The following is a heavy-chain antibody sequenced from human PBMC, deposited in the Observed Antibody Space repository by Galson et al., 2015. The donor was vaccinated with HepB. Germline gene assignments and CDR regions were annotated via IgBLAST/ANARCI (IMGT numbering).Heavy chain of an antibody. J-gene: IGHJ4*02. CDR1: GFTFSSYA. Sequence: SLRLSCAASGFTFSSYAMNWVRQAPGKGPEWVSGISAGGHNTHYVDSVKGRFTISRDDSKNTLFLQMNSLRAEDTAVYHCAKWYRGDYDCSGGGYWGQGTLVTVSS. CDR3: AKWYRGDYDCSGGGY. V-gene: IGHV3-23*01. D-gene: IGHD3-22*01. CDR2: ISAGGHNT.